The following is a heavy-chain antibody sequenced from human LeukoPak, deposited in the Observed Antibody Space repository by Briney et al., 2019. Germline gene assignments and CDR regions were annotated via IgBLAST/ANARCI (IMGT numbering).Heavy chain of an antibody. CDR2: INQDGSKI. J-gene: IGHJ4*02. V-gene: IGHV3-7*01. Sequence: GGSLRLSCTTSGFTFSNHWMSWVRQAPGKGLEWVGNINQDGSKINYLESVKGRLSITRDNAKNSLFLHMNNLRAEDTAKYYCARVDGNIAYRPVEDWGQGTLVTVSS. D-gene: IGHD2/OR15-2a*01. CDR3: ARVDGNIAYRPVED. CDR1: GFTFSNHW.